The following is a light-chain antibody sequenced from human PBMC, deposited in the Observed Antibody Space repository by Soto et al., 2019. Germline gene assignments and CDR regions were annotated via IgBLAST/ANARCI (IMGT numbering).Light chain of an antibody. V-gene: IGKV1-5*01. CDR1: QSISSQ. CDR2: DAS. J-gene: IGKJ1*01. Sequence: DIQMTQSPSTLSASVGDRVTMTSRASQSISSQLAWYQQKPGKAPKLLIYDASSLESGVPSRFSGSGSGTEFTLTISSLQPDDFATYYCQQYNSYLWTFGQGTKVDI. CDR3: QQYNSYLWT.